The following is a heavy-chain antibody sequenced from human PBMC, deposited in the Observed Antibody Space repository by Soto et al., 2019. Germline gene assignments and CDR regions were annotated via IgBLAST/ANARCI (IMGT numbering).Heavy chain of an antibody. CDR1: GFNFSTYW. J-gene: IGHJ4*02. CDR2: IKEDGSEK. Sequence: PGGSLRLSCAASGFNFSTYWMTWVRQAPGKGLEWVANIKEDGSEKYYVDSVKGRFAISRDNAKNSVYLQMNSLRAEDTAVYYCARDFSLDYWGKGTLVKVS. V-gene: IGHV3-7*03. CDR3: ARDFSLDY.